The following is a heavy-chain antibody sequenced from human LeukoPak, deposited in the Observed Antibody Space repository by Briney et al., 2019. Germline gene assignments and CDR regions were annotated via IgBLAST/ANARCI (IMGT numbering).Heavy chain of an antibody. CDR1: GYIFTGYY. J-gene: IGHJ6*03. CDR2: MNPNSGNT. CDR3: ARGLRGFGELLGSYYYYYYMDV. V-gene: IGHV1-8*02. D-gene: IGHD3-10*01. Sequence: GASVKVSCKASGYIFTGYYMHWVRQATGQGLEWMGWMNPNSGNTGYARKFQGRVTMTRNTSISTAYMELSSLRSEDTAVYYCARGLRGFGELLGSYYYYYYMDVWGKGTTVTISS.